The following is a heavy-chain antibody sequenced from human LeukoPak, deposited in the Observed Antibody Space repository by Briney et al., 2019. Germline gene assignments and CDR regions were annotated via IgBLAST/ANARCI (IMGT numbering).Heavy chain of an antibody. J-gene: IGHJ3*02. CDR2: FDPEDGET. V-gene: IGHV1-24*01. D-gene: IGHD2-2*01. CDR3: ATDQLGDIVVVPAAPPQAFDI. Sequence: ASVKVSCKVSGYTLTELSMHWVRQAPGKGLEWMGGFDPEDGETIYAQKFQGRVTMTEDTSTATAYMELSSLRSEDTAVYYCATDQLGDIVVVPAAPPQAFDIWGQGTMVTVSS. CDR1: GYTLTELS.